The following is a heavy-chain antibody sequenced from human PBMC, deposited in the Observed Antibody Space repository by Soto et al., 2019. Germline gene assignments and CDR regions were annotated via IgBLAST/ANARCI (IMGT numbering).Heavy chain of an antibody. Sequence: GASVKVSCKASGYTFTRYTMNWVRQAPGQRLEWMGWINPDNGSTKSSQKFQDRVIITRDTSASTAYMDLSSLRSEDTAVYYCARHKGAYDTDHWGQGTLVTVSS. CDR3: ARHKGAYDTDH. CDR2: INPDNGST. V-gene: IGHV1-3*01. J-gene: IGHJ4*02. D-gene: IGHD5-12*01. CDR1: GYTFTRYT.